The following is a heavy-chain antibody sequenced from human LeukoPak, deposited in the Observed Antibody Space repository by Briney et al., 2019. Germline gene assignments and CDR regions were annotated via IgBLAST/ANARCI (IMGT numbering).Heavy chain of an antibody. J-gene: IGHJ3*02. V-gene: IGHV3-7*01. CDR2: IEQDGSEK. CDR3: ARVSGDYYDSSGYPGPDAFDI. CDR1: GFTFSSYW. D-gene: IGHD3-22*01. Sequence: GGSLRLSCAASGFTFSSYWMSWVRQAPGKGLEWVANIEQDGSEKYYVDSVKGRFTISRDNAKNSLYLQMNSLRAEDTAVYYCARVSGDYYDSSGYPGPDAFDIWGQGTMVTVSS.